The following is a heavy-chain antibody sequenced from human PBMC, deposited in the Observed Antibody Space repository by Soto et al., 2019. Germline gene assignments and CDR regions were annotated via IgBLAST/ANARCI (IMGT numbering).Heavy chain of an antibody. Sequence: PGGSLRLSCAASGFTFSSYSMNWVRQAPGKGLEWVSYISSSSSTIYYADSVKGRFTISRDNAKNSLYLQMNSLRAEDTAVYYCARDGGDYSYYYYYYGMDVWGQGTTVTVSS. CDR2: ISSSSSTI. CDR1: GFTFSSYS. V-gene: IGHV3-48*01. CDR3: ARDGGDYSYYYYYYGMDV. J-gene: IGHJ6*02. D-gene: IGHD4-17*01.